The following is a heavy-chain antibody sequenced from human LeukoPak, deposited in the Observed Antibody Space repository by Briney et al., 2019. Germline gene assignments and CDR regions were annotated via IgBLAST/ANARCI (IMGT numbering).Heavy chain of an antibody. CDR1: GFTFNNYW. CDR2: IKQDGSEK. Sequence: GGSLRLSCAASGFTFNNYWMSWVRQAPGKGLEWVASIKQDGSEKDYVDSVKGRFTISRDNAQNSLYLQMNSLRVEDTAVYYCVREGPRYNWFDPWGQGTLVTVSS. J-gene: IGHJ5*02. CDR3: VREGPRYNWFDP. V-gene: IGHV3-7*03.